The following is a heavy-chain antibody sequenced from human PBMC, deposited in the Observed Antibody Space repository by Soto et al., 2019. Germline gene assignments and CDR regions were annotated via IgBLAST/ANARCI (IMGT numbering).Heavy chain of an antibody. Sequence: PSETLSLTCTVSGGSISSYYWSWIRQPPGKGLEWIGYMYFRGSTNYNPSLKSRVTISVDTSKNQSSLKLSSVTAADTAVYYCARDRSGSYSPSCFDYWGQGTLVTVSS. V-gene: IGHV4-59*01. D-gene: IGHD1-26*01. CDR3: ARDRSGSYSPSCFDY. CDR1: GGSISSYY. J-gene: IGHJ4*02. CDR2: MYFRGST.